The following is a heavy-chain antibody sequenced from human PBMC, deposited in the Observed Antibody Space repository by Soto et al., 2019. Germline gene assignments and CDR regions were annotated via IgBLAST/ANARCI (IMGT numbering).Heavy chain of an antibody. D-gene: IGHD2-2*01. CDR3: ALYCSSTSCYGQWDY. CDR1: GGSITNYY. CDR2: IYYSGTT. J-gene: IGHJ4*02. Sequence: QVQLQESGPGLVKPSETLSLTCTVSGGSITNYYWSWIRQPPGKGLEWIGYIYYSGTTNYNPSLKSRVTISVDTSRNQFSLRLTSVTPADTAVYYCALYCSSTSCYGQWDYWGQGTLVTVSS. V-gene: IGHV4-59*03.